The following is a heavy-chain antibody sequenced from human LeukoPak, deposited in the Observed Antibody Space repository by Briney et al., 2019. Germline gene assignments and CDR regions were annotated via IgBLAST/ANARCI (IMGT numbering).Heavy chain of an antibody. D-gene: IGHD3-10*01. CDR3: ARARITMVRGVTVTPIDY. Sequence: PSETLPLTCAVYGGSFSSSYWSWIRQPPGKGLEWIGEINHSGSTNYNPSLKSRVTISVDTSKNQFSLKLSSVTAADTAVYYCARARITMVRGVTVTPIDYWGQGTLVTVSS. J-gene: IGHJ4*02. CDR1: GGSFSSSY. V-gene: IGHV4-34*01. CDR2: INHSGST.